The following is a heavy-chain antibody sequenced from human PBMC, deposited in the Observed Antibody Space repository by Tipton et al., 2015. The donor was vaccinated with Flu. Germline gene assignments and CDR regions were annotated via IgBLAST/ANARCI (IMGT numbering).Heavy chain of an antibody. V-gene: IGHV4-38-2*01. CDR1: GDSIRSDYF. D-gene: IGHD4-11*01. CDR2: ISRSGST. J-gene: IGHJ5*02. CDR3: ARRDYSNYVSQPKNWFDH. Sequence: TLSLTCSVSGDSIRSDYFWGWIRQPPGKGLEWIGHISRSGSTYYNSSLQSRVTISVDSSRNRFYLKVKSVAAADTAIYYCARRDYSNYVSQPKNWFDHWGQGTLVTVSS.